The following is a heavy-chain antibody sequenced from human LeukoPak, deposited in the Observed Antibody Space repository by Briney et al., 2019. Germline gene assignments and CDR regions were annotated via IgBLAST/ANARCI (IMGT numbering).Heavy chain of an antibody. J-gene: IGHJ4*02. D-gene: IGHD3-10*01. V-gene: IGHV4-39*07. CDR2: IYYSGST. CDR1: GGSISSSSYY. Sequence: SETLSLTCTVSGGSISSSSYYWGWIRQPPGKGLEWIGSIYYSGSTYYNPSLKSRVTISVDTSKNQFSLKLSFVTAADTAVYYCARGRVGIRGGLFLYWGQGTLVTVSS. CDR3: ARGRVGIRGGLFLY.